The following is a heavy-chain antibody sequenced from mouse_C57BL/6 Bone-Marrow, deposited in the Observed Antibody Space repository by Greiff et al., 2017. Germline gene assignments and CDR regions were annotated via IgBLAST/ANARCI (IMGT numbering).Heavy chain of an antibody. Sequence: VQLQQPGAELVRPGSSVKLSCKASGYTFTSYWMDWVKQRPGQGLEWIGNIYPSDSETHYNQKFKDKATLTVDKSSSTAYIKLSSLTSEDSAVYYCARSFGWYYYGSSYYAMDYWGQGTSVTVSS. D-gene: IGHD1-1*01. J-gene: IGHJ4*01. CDR1: GYTFTSYW. CDR3: ARSFGWYYYGSSYYAMDY. CDR2: IYPSDSET. V-gene: IGHV1-61*01.